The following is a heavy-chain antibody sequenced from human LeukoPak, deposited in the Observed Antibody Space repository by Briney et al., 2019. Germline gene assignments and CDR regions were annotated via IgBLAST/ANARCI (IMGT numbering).Heavy chain of an antibody. D-gene: IGHD4-23*01. CDR3: AKDYLPVGTPANYFDY. V-gene: IGHV1-18*01. J-gene: IGHJ4*02. Sequence: GASVKVSCKTSGYTFTNYGIAWVRQAPGQGLEWMGWISAYKGDTKYAQKFQGRVTMSTDTSTTTAYMELRSLRSEDTAVYYCAKDYLPVGTPANYFDYWGQGTLVTVSS. CDR2: ISAYKGDT. CDR1: GYTFTNYG.